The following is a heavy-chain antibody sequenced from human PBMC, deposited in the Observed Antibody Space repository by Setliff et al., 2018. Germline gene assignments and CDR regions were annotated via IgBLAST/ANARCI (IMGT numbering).Heavy chain of an antibody. CDR3: ATKDYDTSGYYRPFGF. CDR2: IIPIFGTA. V-gene: IGHV1-69*06. CDR1: GGTFSSYA. Sequence: SVKVSCKASGGTFSSYAISWVRQAPGQGLEWMGGIIPIFGTAIYAQKFLGRVTMTEDTSTDTAYMELSSLRSEDTAVYYCATKDYDTSGYYRPFGFWGQGTLVTVSS. J-gene: IGHJ4*01. D-gene: IGHD3-22*01.